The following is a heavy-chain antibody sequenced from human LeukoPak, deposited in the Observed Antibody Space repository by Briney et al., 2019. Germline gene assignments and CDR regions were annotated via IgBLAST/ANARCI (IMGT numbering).Heavy chain of an antibody. J-gene: IGHJ4*02. D-gene: IGHD6-13*01. Sequence: SETLSLTCTVSGGSISSGGYYWSWIRQHPGKGLEWIGYIYYSGSTYYNPSLKSRVTISVDTSKNQFSLKLSSVTAADTAVYYCARGSSSWYSSDYWGQGTLVTVSS. CDR3: ARGSSSWYSSDY. V-gene: IGHV4-31*03. CDR1: GGSISSGGYY. CDR2: IYYSGST.